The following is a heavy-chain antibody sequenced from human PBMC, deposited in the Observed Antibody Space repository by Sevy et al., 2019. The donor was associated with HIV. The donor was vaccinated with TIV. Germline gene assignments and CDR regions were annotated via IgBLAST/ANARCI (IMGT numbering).Heavy chain of an antibody. Sequence: ASVKVSCKASGFTFTSSAVQWVRQARGQRLEWIGWIVVGSGNTNYAQKFQERVTITRDMSTSTAYMELNSLRSEDTAVYYCAAVEAVLRFLPYAFDIWGQGTMVTVSS. CDR1: GFTFTSSA. CDR2: IVVGSGNT. D-gene: IGHD3-3*01. CDR3: AAVEAVLRFLPYAFDI. V-gene: IGHV1-58*01. J-gene: IGHJ3*02.